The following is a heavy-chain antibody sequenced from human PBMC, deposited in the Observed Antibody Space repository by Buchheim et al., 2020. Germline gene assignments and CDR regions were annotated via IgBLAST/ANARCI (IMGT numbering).Heavy chain of an antibody. CDR2: ISGSGAST. Sequence: EVQVLESGGGLVQPGGSLRLSCAASGFTFRSFAISWVRQAPGKGLEWVSRISGSGASTYYADSVKGRFTISRDNSKKTLYLQMNSLRAEDTALYYCAKEGDVLPETSSWYWFDSWGQGT. V-gene: IGHV3-23*01. CDR3: AKEGDVLPETSSWYWFDS. D-gene: IGHD6-13*01. CDR1: GFTFRSFA. J-gene: IGHJ5*01.